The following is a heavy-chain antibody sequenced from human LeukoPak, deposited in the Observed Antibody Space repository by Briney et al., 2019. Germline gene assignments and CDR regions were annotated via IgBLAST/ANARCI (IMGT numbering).Heavy chain of an antibody. CDR3: ATTPRYCSSTSCPIDY. D-gene: IGHD2-2*01. J-gene: IGHJ4*02. V-gene: IGHV1-8*01. Sequence: ASVKVSFKASGYTFTSYDINWVRQATGQGLEWMGWMNPNSGNTGYAQKFQGRVTMTRNTSISTAYMELSSLRSEDTAVYYCATTPRYCSSTSCPIDYWGQGTLVTVSP. CDR2: MNPNSGNT. CDR1: GYTFTSYD.